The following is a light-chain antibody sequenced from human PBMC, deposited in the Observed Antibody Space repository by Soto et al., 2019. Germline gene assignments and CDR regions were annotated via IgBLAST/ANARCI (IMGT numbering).Light chain of an antibody. CDR1: TSIGRNF. CDR3: QEYASSPLT. CDR2: GAS. Sequence: EIVLTQPPGTLSLSPGERDTLSCRASTSIGRNFLAWYQQKPGQAHRLLIHGASSRASGIPDRFSGSPSGTDFILTISRLEPEEFAVYYGQEYASSPLTFGGGTRVEIK. V-gene: IGKV3-20*01. J-gene: IGKJ4*01.